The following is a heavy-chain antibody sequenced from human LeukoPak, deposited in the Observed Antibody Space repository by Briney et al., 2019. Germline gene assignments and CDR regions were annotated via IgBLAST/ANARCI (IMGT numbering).Heavy chain of an antibody. Sequence: PGGSLRLSCAASGFTFTNNAMNWVRQAPGKGLEWVSYISSSGSTIYYADSVKGRFTISRDNAKNSLYLQMNSLRAEDTAVYYCARTSIHGGGNIDYWGQGTLVTVSS. V-gene: IGHV3-48*03. CDR3: ARTSIHGGGNIDY. CDR2: ISSSGSTI. J-gene: IGHJ4*02. CDR1: GFTFTNNA. D-gene: IGHD4-23*01.